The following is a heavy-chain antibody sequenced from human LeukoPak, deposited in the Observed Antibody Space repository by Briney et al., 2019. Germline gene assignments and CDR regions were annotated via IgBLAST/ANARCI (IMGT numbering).Heavy chain of an antibody. CDR3: ARQLQDIVVVPAAPTRFDP. D-gene: IGHD2-2*01. Sequence: SETLSLTCTVSGGSISSYFWIWIRQPPGKGLEWIGFIYYSGNTNSNPSLKSRVTISVDTSKNQFSLNLRSVTAADTAVYYCARQLQDIVVVPAAPTRFDPWGQGTLVTVSS. CDR2: IYYSGNT. CDR1: GGSISSYF. V-gene: IGHV4-59*01. J-gene: IGHJ5*02.